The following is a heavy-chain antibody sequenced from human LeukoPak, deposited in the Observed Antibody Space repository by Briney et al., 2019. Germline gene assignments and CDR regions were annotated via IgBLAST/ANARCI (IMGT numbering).Heavy chain of an antibody. CDR2: ISSSSSYI. V-gene: IGHV3-21*01. Sequence: GGSLRLSCAASGFTFSSYSMNWVRQAPGKGLEWVSSISSSSSYIYYADSVKGRFTISRDNAKNSLYLQMNSLRAEDTAVYYCARDYRSGWYPFFDYWGQGTLVTVPS. CDR1: GFTFSSYS. CDR3: ARDYRSGWYPFFDY. J-gene: IGHJ4*02. D-gene: IGHD6-19*01.